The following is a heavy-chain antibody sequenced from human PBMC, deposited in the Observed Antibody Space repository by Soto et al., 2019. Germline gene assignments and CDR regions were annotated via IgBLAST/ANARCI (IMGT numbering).Heavy chain of an antibody. J-gene: IGHJ2*01. CDR1: GGSISSSNW. Sequence: QVQLQESGPGLVKPSGTLSLTCAVSGGSISSSNWWSWVRQPPGKGLEWIGEIYHSGSTNYNPSLKRRVTISVDKSKNQFSLKLSSVTAADTAVYYCARGPEGTRSSWQQDWYFDLWGRGTLVTVSS. CDR3: ARGPEGTRSSWQQDWYFDL. CDR2: IYHSGST. D-gene: IGHD6-13*01. V-gene: IGHV4-4*02.